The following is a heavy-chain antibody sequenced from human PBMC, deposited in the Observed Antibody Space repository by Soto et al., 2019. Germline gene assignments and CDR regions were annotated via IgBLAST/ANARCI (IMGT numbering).Heavy chain of an antibody. CDR3: ARSITMVRGVIINYYYYGMDV. J-gene: IGHJ6*02. CDR1: GFTFSSYA. Sequence: GGSLRLSCAASGFTFSSYAMHWVRQAPGKGLEWVAVISYDGSNKYYADSVKGRFTISRDNSKNTLYLQMNSLRAEDTAVYYCARSITMVRGVIINYYYYGMDVWGQGTTVTVSS. CDR2: ISYDGSNK. D-gene: IGHD3-10*01. V-gene: IGHV3-30-3*01.